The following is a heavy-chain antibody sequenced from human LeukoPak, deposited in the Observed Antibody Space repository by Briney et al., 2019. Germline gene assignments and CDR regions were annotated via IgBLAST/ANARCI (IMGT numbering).Heavy chain of an antibody. J-gene: IGHJ4*02. CDR3: ARVKYSGYDSMGVVDY. Sequence: GGSLRLSCAASGFTFSSYWMSWVRQAPGKGLEWVANIEQDGSEKYYVDSVKGRFTISRDNAKNSLYLQMNSLRAEDTAVYYCARVKYSGYDSMGVVDYWGQGTLVTVSS. D-gene: IGHD5-12*01. CDR2: IEQDGSEK. V-gene: IGHV3-7*01. CDR1: GFTFSSYW.